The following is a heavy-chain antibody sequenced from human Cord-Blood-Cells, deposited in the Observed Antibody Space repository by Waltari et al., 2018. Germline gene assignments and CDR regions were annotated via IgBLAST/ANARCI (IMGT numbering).Heavy chain of an antibody. V-gene: IGHV7-4-1*01. CDR3: ARSVWQLASGGY. CDR1: GYTFTSYA. CDR2: IHTDTGNP. D-gene: IGHD6-6*01. Sequence: QVQLVQSGSELKKPGASVKVYCKASGYTFTSYAMNWVRQAAGHGLEWMGWIHTDTGNPTYAQGFTGPFVSALDTSVSTACLQTCSLKANDTAVYYCARSVWQLASGGYWAQGTLVTVPS. J-gene: IGHJ4*02.